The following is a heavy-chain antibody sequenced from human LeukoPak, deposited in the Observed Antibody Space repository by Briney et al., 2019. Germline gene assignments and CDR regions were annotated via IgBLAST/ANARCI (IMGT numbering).Heavy chain of an antibody. J-gene: IGHJ2*01. V-gene: IGHV3-23*01. CDR2: ITDSGGDT. CDR1: GFTFSNYD. Sequence: GGSLRLSCAASGFTFSNYDMSWVRQAPGKGLEWFSAITDSGGDTYSADSMKGRSIFPRNNSKNTLHLQKSRLRADDTAKYYCAKEGDSIVRGTIPLYLWGRGTRVTVFS. D-gene: IGHD1-26*01. CDR3: AKEGDSIVRGTIPLYL.